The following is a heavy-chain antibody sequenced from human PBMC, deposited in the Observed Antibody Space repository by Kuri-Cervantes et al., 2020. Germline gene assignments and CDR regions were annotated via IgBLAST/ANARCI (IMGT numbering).Heavy chain of an antibody. J-gene: IGHJ3*02. Sequence: GESLKISCKGSGYSFTSYWIGWVRQMPGKGLEWMGIIYPGDSDTRYSPSFQGQVTVSADKSISTAYLQWSSLKASDSAMYYCARTSGSYLGDFDIWGQGTMVTVSS. CDR2: IYPGDSDT. V-gene: IGHV5-51*01. CDR3: ARTSGSYLGDFDI. D-gene: IGHD1-26*01. CDR1: GYSFTSYW.